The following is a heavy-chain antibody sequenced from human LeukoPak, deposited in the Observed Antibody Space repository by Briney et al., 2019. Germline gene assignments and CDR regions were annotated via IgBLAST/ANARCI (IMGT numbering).Heavy chain of an antibody. D-gene: IGHD3-22*01. J-gene: IGHJ4*02. Sequence: GGSLRLSCAASGFTFSNAWMSWVRQAPGKGLEWVGRIKSKTDGGTTDYAAPVKGRFTISRDDSKNTLYLQMNSLKTEDTAVYYCTTDVSSGFLGFDYWGREPWSPSPQ. CDR3: TTDVSSGFLGFDY. V-gene: IGHV3-15*01. CDR2: IKSKTDGGTT. CDR1: GFTFSNAW.